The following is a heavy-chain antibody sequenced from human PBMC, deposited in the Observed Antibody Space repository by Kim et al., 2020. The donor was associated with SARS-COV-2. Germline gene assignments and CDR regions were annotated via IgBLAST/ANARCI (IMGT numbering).Heavy chain of an antibody. J-gene: IGHJ4*02. V-gene: IGHV4-59*01. CDR3: ATILGYCSGGSCYDY. Sequence: SLKSRVTISVDTSKNQFSLKLSSVTAADTAVYYCATILGYCSGGSCYDYWGQGTLVTVSS. D-gene: IGHD2-15*01.